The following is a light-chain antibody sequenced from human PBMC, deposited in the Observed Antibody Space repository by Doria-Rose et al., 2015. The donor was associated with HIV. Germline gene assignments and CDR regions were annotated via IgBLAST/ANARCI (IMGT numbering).Light chain of an antibody. CDR3: HQYGTSWT. J-gene: IGKJ1*01. Sequence: EIVMTQSPGTLSLSPGERATLSCRASQSFSSTNLAWYQQKPGQAPSLLIYDGSTRATGIPDRFSVSGSGTDFTLTINRLEPEDFALYYCHQYGTSWTFGQGTKVGI. CDR2: DGS. CDR1: QSFSSTN. V-gene: IGKV3-20*01.